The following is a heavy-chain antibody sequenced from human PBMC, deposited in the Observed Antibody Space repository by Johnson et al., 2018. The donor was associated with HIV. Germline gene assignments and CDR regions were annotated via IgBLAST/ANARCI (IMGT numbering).Heavy chain of an antibody. V-gene: IGHV3-20*04. Sequence: VQLVESGGGVVRPGGSLRLSCAASGFTFDDYGMSWVRQAPGKGLEWVSGISWNGGNTDYADSVKGRFTISRDNAKSSLYLQMKSLRPEDTALYYCARQHLYDRSGQGGGLDIWGQGTMVSVSS. CDR3: ARQHLYDRSGQGGGLDI. D-gene: IGHD3-22*01. J-gene: IGHJ3*02. CDR1: GFTFDDYG. CDR2: ISWNGGNT.